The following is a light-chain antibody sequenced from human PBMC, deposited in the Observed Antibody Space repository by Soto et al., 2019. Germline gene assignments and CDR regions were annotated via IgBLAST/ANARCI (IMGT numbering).Light chain of an antibody. CDR1: QSVLYSSNNKNY. J-gene: IGKJ3*01. CDR2: WAS. V-gene: IGKV4-1*01. Sequence: DIVMTQSPDSLAVSLGERATINCKSSQSVLYSSNNKNYLAWYQQKQGQPPKLLIYWASTRESGVPDRFSGSGSGTDFTLTSRSLQAEDVAVYYCQQYYSTPFFGPGTKVDIK. CDR3: QQYYSTPF.